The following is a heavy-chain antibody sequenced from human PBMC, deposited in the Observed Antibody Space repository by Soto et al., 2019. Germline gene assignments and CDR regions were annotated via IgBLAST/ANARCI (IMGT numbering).Heavy chain of an antibody. Sequence: ASVKVSCKASGYSFTSYYIHWVRQAPGQGLEWMGIINPSSSTTYAQKFQGRVTMTRDTSTSTVYMELSSLRSEDTAVYYCARVGCSGGSCYAVDYWGQGHLVTVSS. V-gene: IGHV1-46*01. CDR3: ARVGCSGGSCYAVDY. J-gene: IGHJ4*02. CDR2: INPSSST. D-gene: IGHD2-15*01. CDR1: GYSFTSYY.